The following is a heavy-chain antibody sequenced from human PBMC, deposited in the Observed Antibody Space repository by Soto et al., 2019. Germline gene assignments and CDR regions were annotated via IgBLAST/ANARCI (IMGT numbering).Heavy chain of an antibody. CDR1: GGTFSSYA. CDR3: ARDRDQQWLVQFSAFDI. D-gene: IGHD6-19*01. Sequence: SVKVSCKASGGTFSSYAISWVRQAPGQGLEWMGGIIPIFGTANYAQKLQGRVTMTTDTSTSTAYMELRSLRSDDTAVYYCARDRDQQWLVQFSAFDIWGQGTMVTVSS. CDR2: IIPIFGTA. J-gene: IGHJ3*02. V-gene: IGHV1-69*05.